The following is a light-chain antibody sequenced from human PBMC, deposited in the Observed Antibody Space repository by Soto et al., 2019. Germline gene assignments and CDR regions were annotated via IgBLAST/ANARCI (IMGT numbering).Light chain of an antibody. Sequence: QSVLTQPPSVSGALGQRVTISCTGSGLNIGAGYDVHWYQQLPGTAPKVVIYGNKIRPSGVPDRFSGSKSGTSASLAITGLQAEDEAEYYCQSFDAGVSGYVSGHRTKVTVL. CDR1: GLNIGAGYD. J-gene: IGLJ1*01. CDR3: QSFDAGVSGYV. V-gene: IGLV1-40*01. CDR2: GNK.